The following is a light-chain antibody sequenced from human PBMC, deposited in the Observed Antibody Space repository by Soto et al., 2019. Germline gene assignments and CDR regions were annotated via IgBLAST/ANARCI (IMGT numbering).Light chain of an antibody. Sequence: AIQLTQSPSSLSASVGDRVTITCRASQVIRGALAWYQQKPGKAPKFLIFDVSTLQSGVPSRFSGSGSGTDFTLTISSLQPEDFGTYYCQQFNTYPITFGQGTRLEIK. CDR2: DVS. V-gene: IGKV1-13*02. CDR3: QQFNTYPIT. J-gene: IGKJ5*01. CDR1: QVIRGA.